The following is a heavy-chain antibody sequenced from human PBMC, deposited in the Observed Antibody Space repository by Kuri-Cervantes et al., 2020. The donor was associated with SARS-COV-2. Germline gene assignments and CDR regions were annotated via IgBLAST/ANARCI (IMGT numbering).Heavy chain of an antibody. CDR1: GYALTDYY. CDR2: LNPNTGGT. CDR3: SRGEAARGLMVVFKLRGAGPLHF. V-gene: IGHV1-2*04. J-gene: IGHJ4*02. Sequence: ASVKVSCKASGYALTDYYIHWVRQAPGQGLEWMGWLNPNTGGTNYAQKFQGWVNMTRDTSLTTAYMELTRLTSDDSAVYFCSRGEAARGLMVVFKLRGAGPLHFWGQGTLVTVSS. D-gene: IGHD3-10*01.